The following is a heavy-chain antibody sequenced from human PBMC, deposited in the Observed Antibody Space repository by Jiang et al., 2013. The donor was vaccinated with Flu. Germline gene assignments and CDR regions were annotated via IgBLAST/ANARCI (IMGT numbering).Heavy chain of an antibody. J-gene: IGHJ4*02. CDR2: IYYSGST. CDR3: GAPSLAGTDY. Sequence: LLKPSETLSLTCTVSGGSISSSSYYWGWIRQPPGKGLEWIGSIYYSGSTYYNPSLKSRVTISVDTSKNQFSLKLSSVTAADTAVYYCGAPSLAGTDYWGQGTLVTVSS. V-gene: IGHV4-39*07. CDR1: GGSISSSSYY. D-gene: IGHD6-19*01.